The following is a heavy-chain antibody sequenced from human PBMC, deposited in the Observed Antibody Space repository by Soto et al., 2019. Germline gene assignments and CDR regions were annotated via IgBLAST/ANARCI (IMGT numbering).Heavy chain of an antibody. CDR2: INPNSGGT. Sequence: ASVNVSCKASGYTFTGYYMHWVRQAPGQGLEWMGWINPNSGGTNYAQKFQGWVTLTRDTSITTAYVELSRLRSDDTAVYYCARVGHYGRFCYFDAWGRGTLVTVSS. CDR1: GYTFTGYY. V-gene: IGHV1-2*04. J-gene: IGHJ5*01. CDR3: ARVGHYGRFCYFDA. D-gene: IGHD4-17*01.